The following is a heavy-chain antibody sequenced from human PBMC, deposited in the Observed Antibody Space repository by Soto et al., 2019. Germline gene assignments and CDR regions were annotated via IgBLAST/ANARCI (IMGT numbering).Heavy chain of an antibody. D-gene: IGHD3-10*01. CDR3: ARLWFGELLATDY. CDR1: GFTFSSYS. J-gene: IGHJ4*02. CDR2: ISSSSSTI. V-gene: IGHV3-48*02. Sequence: EVQLVESGGGLVQPGGSLRLSCAASGFTFSSYSMNWVRQAPGKGLEWVSYISSSSSTIYYADSVKGRFTISRDNAKNSLYLQMNSLRDEETAVYYCARLWFGELLATDYWGQGTLVTVSS.